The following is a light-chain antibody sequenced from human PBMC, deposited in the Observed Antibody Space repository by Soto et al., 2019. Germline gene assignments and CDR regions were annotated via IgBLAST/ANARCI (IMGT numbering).Light chain of an antibody. Sequence: QSALTQPASVSGSPGQSITISCTGTSSDGGGYNYVSWYQQHPGKAPKLMIYDVSNRPSGVSNRFSGSKSGNTASLTISGLQAVDEADYYCSSYTGSSTPWVFGGVTKLTVL. CDR3: SSYTGSSTPWV. V-gene: IGLV2-14*01. J-gene: IGLJ3*02. CDR1: SSDGGGYNY. CDR2: DVS.